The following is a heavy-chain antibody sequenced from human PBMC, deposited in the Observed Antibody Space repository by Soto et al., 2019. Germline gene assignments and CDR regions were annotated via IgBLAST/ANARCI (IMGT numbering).Heavy chain of an antibody. V-gene: IGHV3-33*01. CDR1: GFMFGSYG. D-gene: IGHD3-22*01. CDR2: IWYDGSNK. J-gene: IGHJ4*02. CDR3: ARDYHYYDTSGYPLGIVDY. Sequence: GGSLRLSCAASGFMFGSYGMHWVRQAPGKGLEWVAVIWYDGSNKYYADSLKGRFTISRDNSKNTVYLQMTSVRAEDTALYYCARDYHYYDTSGYPLGIVDYWGQGTLVTVSS.